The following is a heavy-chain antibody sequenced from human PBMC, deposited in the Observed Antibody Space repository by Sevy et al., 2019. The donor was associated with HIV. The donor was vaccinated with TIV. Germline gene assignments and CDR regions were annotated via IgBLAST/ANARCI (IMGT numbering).Heavy chain of an antibody. D-gene: IGHD3-10*01. J-gene: IGHJ4*02. Sequence: GGSLRLSCEASGFILKSFWIHWVRQAPGKGLEWVGRIKSNSDGGTTDYAAPVEGRFTMSRDDSENRAYLQINNLKADDTAVYYCATAPGTGYWGQGTLVTVSS. CDR1: GFILKSFW. CDR3: ATAPGTGY. CDR2: IKSNSDGGTT. V-gene: IGHV3-15*01.